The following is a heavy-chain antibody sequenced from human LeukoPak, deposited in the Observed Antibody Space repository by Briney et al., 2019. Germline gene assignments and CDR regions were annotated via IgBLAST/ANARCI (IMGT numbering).Heavy chain of an antibody. CDR1: ASTFSNFW. D-gene: IGHD4-11*01. J-gene: IGHJ4*02. CDR2: IKEDGSEK. CDR3: AREQYGSTDY. Sequence: GGSLRPSCVVAASTFSNFWIRWVSQAPGKGLEWVANIKEDGSEKYYVDSVKGRFTISRDNAKNSVYLQMISLKAEDTAVYYCAREQYGSTDYWGQGNLVTVSS. V-gene: IGHV3-7*05.